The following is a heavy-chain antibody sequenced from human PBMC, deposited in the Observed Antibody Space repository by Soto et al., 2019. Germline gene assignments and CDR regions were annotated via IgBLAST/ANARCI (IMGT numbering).Heavy chain of an antibody. CDR3: ARAYTGRLPRRADYYYALAG. CDR1: GFSFSDYD. J-gene: IGHJ6*02. V-gene: IGHV3-13*05. CDR2: IGAARDP. Sequence: GGSLRLSCTASGFSFSDYDMHWVRQAPGKGLEWVSTIGAARDPYYTGSVKHRFTISRENARNSMFLQMNSVTVGDTAVYYCARAYTGRLPRRADYYYALAGSAQGTMVTFSS. D-gene: IGHD2-15*01.